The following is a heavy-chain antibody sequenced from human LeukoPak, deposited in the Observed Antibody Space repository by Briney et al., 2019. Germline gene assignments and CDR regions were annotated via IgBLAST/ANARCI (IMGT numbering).Heavy chain of an antibody. Sequence: ASVKVSCKASGYTFTSYYMHWVRQAPGQGLEWMGIINPSGGSTSYAQEFQGRVTMTRDMSTSTVYMELSSLRSEDTAVYYCARAPSSGYSDNWFDPWGQGTLVTVSS. D-gene: IGHD3-22*01. J-gene: IGHJ5*02. V-gene: IGHV1-46*01. CDR2: INPSGGST. CDR1: GYTFTSYY. CDR3: ARAPSSGYSDNWFDP.